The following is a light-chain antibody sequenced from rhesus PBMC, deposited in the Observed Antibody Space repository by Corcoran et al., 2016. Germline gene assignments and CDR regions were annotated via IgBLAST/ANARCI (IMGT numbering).Light chain of an antibody. CDR2: SAN. CDR1: EIIGNN. V-gene: IGKV3-40*03. CDR3: PHYNDLFPVT. J-gene: IGKJ4*01. Sequence: EIVMTQSPATLSSSPGQTATLSCRASEIIGNNLAWYQPKPGQSPNLLVHSANFRARGIPAQFSGTGSRKEFTLPIYSLEPDDVGIYHCPHYNDLFPVTFGGGTRVELK.